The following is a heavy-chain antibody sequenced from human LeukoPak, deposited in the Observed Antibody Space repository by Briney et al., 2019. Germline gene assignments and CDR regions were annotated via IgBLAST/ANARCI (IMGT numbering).Heavy chain of an antibody. V-gene: IGHV1-2*02. CDR2: INPNSGGT. D-gene: IGHD3-22*01. J-gene: IGHJ4*02. CDR1: GYTFTDYY. CDR3: TRGYFDSSGFDAPFDF. Sequence: GASVTVPCKASGYTFTDYYFHWVRQAPGQGLEWMGWINPNSGGTNYAQKFQGRVTMARDTSISTAYMDLSSLRSDDTAVYYCTRGYFDSSGFDAPFDFWGQGTLVTVSS.